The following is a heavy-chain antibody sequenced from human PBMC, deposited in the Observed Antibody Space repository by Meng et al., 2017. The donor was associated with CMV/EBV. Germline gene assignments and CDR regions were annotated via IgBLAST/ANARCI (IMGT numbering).Heavy chain of an antibody. CDR1: GFTFSSYG. CDR2: IRYDGSNK. Sequence: GESLKISCAASGFTFSSYGMHWVRQAPGKGLEWVAFIRYDGSNKYYADSVKGRFTISRDNSKNTLYLQMNSLRAEDTAVYYCATYCSSTSCYPKQFDCWGQGTLVTVSS. D-gene: IGHD2-2*01. J-gene: IGHJ4*02. V-gene: IGHV3-30*02. CDR3: ATYCSSTSCYPKQFDC.